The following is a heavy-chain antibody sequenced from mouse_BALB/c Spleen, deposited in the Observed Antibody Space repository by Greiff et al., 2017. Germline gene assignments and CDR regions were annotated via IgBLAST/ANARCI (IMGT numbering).Heavy chain of an antibody. V-gene: IGHV5-4*02. D-gene: IGHD2-1*01. CDR1: GFTFSDYY. CDR2: ISDGGSYT. J-gene: IGHJ3*01. CDR3: ARDPYGNQFAY. Sequence: EVKLMESGGGLVKPGGSLKLSCAASGFTFSDYYMYWVHQTPEKRLEWVATISDGGSYTYYPDSVKGRFTISRDNAKNNLYLQMSSLKSEDTAMYYCARDPYGNQFAYWGQGTLVTVSA.